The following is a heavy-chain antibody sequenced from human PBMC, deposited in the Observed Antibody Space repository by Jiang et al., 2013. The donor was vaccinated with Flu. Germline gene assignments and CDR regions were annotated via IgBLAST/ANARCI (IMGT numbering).Heavy chain of an antibody. CDR2: INPGGGGT. J-gene: IGHJ3*02. V-gene: IGHV1-46*01. D-gene: IGHD1-1*01. CDR1: GYTFTSKY. CDR3: ARDWNAGTWGDI. Sequence: SGAEVKKPGASVKISCKTSGYTFTSKYINWVRQAPGQGLEWMGVINPGGGGTTYAQKFQGRVTMTRDTSTRTVYMELSSLTPEDTAVYYCARDWNAGTWGDIWGQGDNGHRLF.